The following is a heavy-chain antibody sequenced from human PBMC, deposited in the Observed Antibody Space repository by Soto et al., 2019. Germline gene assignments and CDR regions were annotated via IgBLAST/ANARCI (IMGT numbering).Heavy chain of an antibody. CDR1: GGTFSSYA. J-gene: IGHJ4*02. CDR3: ARGSIAAALDPWYFDY. Sequence: GASVKVSCKASGGTFSSYAISWVRQAPGQGLEWMGGIIPIFGTANYAQKFQGRVTITADESTSTAYMELSSLRSEDTAVYYCARGSIAAALDPWYFDYWGQGTLVTVSS. V-gene: IGHV1-69*13. D-gene: IGHD6-13*01. CDR2: IIPIFGTA.